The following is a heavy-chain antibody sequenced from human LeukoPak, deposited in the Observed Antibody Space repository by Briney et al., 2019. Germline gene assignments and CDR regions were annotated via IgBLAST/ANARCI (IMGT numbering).Heavy chain of an antibody. CDR3: ARADNYYGSGSPTGY. CDR1: GYTFTSYG. CDR2: ISAYNGNT. Sequence: ASVKVSCKASGYTFTSYGISWVRQAPGQGLEWMGWISAYNGNTNYAQKLQGRVTMTTDTSTSTAYMELRSLRSDDTAVYYCARADNYYGSGSPTGYWGQGTLVTVSS. D-gene: IGHD3-10*01. J-gene: IGHJ4*02. V-gene: IGHV1-18*01.